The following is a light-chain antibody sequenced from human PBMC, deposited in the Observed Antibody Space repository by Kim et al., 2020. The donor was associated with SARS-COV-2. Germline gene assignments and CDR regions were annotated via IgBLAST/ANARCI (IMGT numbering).Light chain of an antibody. CDR3: QSET. CDR1: QSVSSY. CDR2: DAS. J-gene: IGKJ1*01. V-gene: IGKV3-11*01. Sequence: EIVLTQSPVTLSLSPGERATLSCRASQSVSSYLAWYQQKPGQAPRLLIYDASNRATGIPARFSGSGSGTDFTLTISSLEPEDFAVYYCQSETFGQGTKVDIK.